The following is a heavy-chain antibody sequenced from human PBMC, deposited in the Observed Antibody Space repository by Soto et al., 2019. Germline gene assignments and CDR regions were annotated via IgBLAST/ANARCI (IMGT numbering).Heavy chain of an antibody. Sequence: SVKVSCTASGGRFSSYAISWVRQAPGQGLEWMGGIIPIFGTANYAQKFQGRVTITADESTSTAYMELSSLRSEDTAVYYCARDAGQRAYYYDSSGYYKDDAFDIWGQGTMVTVSS. CDR2: IIPIFGTA. CDR1: GGRFSSYA. V-gene: IGHV1-69*13. D-gene: IGHD3-22*01. CDR3: ARDAGQRAYYYDSSGYYKDDAFDI. J-gene: IGHJ3*02.